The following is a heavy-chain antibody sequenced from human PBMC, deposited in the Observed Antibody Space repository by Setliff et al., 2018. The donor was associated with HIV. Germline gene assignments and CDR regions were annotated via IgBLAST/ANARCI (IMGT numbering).Heavy chain of an antibody. D-gene: IGHD3-10*01. V-gene: IGHV4-30-4*08. CDR2: NYHGGRT. J-gene: IGHJ6*03. CDR1: GGSISSGPYY. CDR3: ARGKGFGAYYFIDV. Sequence: PSETLSLTCSVSGGSISSGPYYWGWIRQPPGKGLEWIGYNYHGGRTNFNPSLKSRLTISLDTSKNQFSLRLNSVTAADTAVYYCARGKGFGAYYFIDVWGEGTTVTVS.